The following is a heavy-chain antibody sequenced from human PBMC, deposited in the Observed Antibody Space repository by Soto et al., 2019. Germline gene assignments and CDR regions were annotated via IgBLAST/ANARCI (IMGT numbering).Heavy chain of an antibody. CDR1: GYTFTGYY. J-gene: IGHJ6*02. V-gene: IGHV1-2*02. Sequence: QVQLVQSGADVKTPGASVRVSCKAYGYTFTGYYVHWVREAPGQGLEWMGWIKPETGGTSYAQKLQGRVTLSRDTSINTAYLELSRLRFDDAAVYFCARERYQVISDGMDVWGQGTTVTVSS. CDR3: ARERYQVISDGMDV. CDR2: IKPETGGT. D-gene: IGHD2-2*01.